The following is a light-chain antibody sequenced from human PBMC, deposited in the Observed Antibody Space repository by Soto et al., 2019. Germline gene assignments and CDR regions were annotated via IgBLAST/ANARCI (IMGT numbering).Light chain of an antibody. CDR2: AAT. Sequence: DIQMTQSPYSLSASVGDRVTITCQASQDITNFLNWYQQKPGKAPKLLIYAATNLERGVPSRFSGSGSGTDFTFTISSLQPEDIETYYCQQYDILPWTFGQGTKVEIK. CDR1: QDITNF. V-gene: IGKV1-33*01. CDR3: QQYDILPWT. J-gene: IGKJ1*01.